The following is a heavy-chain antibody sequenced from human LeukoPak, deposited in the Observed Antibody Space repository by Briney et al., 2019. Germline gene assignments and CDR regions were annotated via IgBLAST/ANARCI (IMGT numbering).Heavy chain of an antibody. D-gene: IGHD3-16*02. CDR2: IYYRGTT. CDR3: VIRGGYPWYSYSYMDV. J-gene: IGHJ6*03. Sequence: PSETLSLTCTVSGGSISSAGYYWGWVRQPPGRGLEWIGTIYYRGTTYYNPSLKSRVTISLDTSKNQFSLKLSSVTAADTAVYYCVIRGGYPWYSYSYMDVWGRGTTVTVSS. CDR1: GGSISSAGYY. V-gene: IGHV4-39*07.